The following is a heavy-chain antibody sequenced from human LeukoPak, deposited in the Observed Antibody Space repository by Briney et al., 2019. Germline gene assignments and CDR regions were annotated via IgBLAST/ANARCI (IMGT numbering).Heavy chain of an antibody. V-gene: IGHV3-23*01. CDR3: AKVLYQLLYVLDY. D-gene: IGHD2-2*02. J-gene: IGHJ4*02. CDR1: GFTFSSFA. CDR2: ISGSGGST. Sequence: GGSLRLSCAASGFTFSSFAMTWFRQAPGKGLEWASAISGSGGSTYYADSVKGRFTISRDNSKNTLYLQMNSLRAEDTAVYYCAKVLYQLLYVLDYWGQGTLVTVSS.